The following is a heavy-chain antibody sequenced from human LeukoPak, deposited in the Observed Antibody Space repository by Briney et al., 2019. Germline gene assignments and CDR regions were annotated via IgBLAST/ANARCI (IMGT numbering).Heavy chain of an antibody. J-gene: IGHJ4*02. D-gene: IGHD3-16*02. V-gene: IGHV3-43D*04. Sequence: PGGSLRLSCAASGFTFDDYAMHWVRHAPGKGLEWVSLINWAGATTYSADSVKGRFTISRDNSKNSLYLQMNSLRAEDTALYYCAKGYDYVWGSYRDEDYWGQGTLVTVSS. CDR3: AKGYDYVWGSYRDEDY. CDR2: INWAGATT. CDR1: GFTFDDYA.